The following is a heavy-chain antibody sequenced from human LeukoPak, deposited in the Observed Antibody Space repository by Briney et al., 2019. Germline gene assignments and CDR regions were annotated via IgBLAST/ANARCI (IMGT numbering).Heavy chain of an antibody. CDR1: GFIFDDYA. CDR3: AKGGIHRGYYFYYMDV. CDR2: ISWNSDKI. V-gene: IGHV3-9*01. J-gene: IGHJ6*03. Sequence: SLLLSCAASGFIFDDYAMHWGRQAPGKGLEGVSGISWNSDKICYADSVKGRFTISRDNAKTSLYLQMNSLRPEDTALYYCAKGGIHRGYYFYYMDVWGKGTTVTISS. D-gene: IGHD2/OR15-2a*01.